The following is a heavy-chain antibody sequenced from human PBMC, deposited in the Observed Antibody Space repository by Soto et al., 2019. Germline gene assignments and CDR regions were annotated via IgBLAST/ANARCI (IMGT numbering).Heavy chain of an antibody. V-gene: IGHV5-51*01. J-gene: IGHJ4*02. Sequence: GESLKISCKGSGYHFTNYWIGWVRQVPGKGLGWMGFIYPSDSDTRYSPSFQGQVTISTDKSISTAYLQWSSLKASDTAMYYCARPIGALSTTDFTYWGQGTLVTSPQ. D-gene: IGHD3-22*01. CDR3: ARPIGALSTTDFTY. CDR2: IYPSDSDT. CDR1: GYHFTNYW.